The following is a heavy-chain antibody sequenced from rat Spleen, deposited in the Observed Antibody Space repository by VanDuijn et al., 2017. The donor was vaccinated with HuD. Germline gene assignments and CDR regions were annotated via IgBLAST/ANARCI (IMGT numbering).Heavy chain of an antibody. J-gene: IGHJ2*01. V-gene: IGHV2S63*01. CDR1: GFSLTSYS. D-gene: IGHD4-2*01. Sequence: VQLKESGPGLVQPSQTLSLTCTVFGFSLTSYSVHWVRQPPGKGLEWMGVMWSGGSTAYNSALKSRLNISRDTSKSRVFLKINSLQTEDTAIYYCTRSGGILPFDYWGQGVMVTVSS. CDR2: MWSGGST. CDR3: TRSGGILPFDY.